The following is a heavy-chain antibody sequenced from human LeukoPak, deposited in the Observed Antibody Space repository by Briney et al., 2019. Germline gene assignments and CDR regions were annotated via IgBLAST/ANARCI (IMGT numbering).Heavy chain of an antibody. J-gene: IGHJ4*02. CDR1: GGSISSYY. Sequence: SSETLSLTCTVSGGSISSYYWSWIRQPPGKGLEWIGYIYYSGSTNYNPSLKSRVTISVDTSKNQFSLKLSSVTAADTAVYYCAKETPNRLFDFDYWGQGTLVTVSS. V-gene: IGHV4-59*12. D-gene: IGHD5-12*01. CDR2: IYYSGST. CDR3: AKETPNRLFDFDY.